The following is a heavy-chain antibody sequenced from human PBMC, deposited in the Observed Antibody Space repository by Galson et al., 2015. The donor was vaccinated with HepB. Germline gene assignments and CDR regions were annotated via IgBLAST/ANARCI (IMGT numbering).Heavy chain of an antibody. D-gene: IGHD2-15*01. J-gene: IGHJ5*02. CDR2: INGGNGKT. CDR1: GYSFIAYS. Sequence: SVKVSCKASGYSFIAYSTQWVRQGPGERFEWMGWINGGNGKTKYSQKSQGRLIIARDISAATAYMKLTSLTSEDTAIYYCARAYCSSESCYGGFDPWGQGTLVTVAS. CDR3: ARAYCSSESCYGGFDP. V-gene: IGHV1-3*01.